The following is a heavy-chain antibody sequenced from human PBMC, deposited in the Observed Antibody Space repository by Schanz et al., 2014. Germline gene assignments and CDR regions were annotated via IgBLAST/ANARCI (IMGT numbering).Heavy chain of an antibody. V-gene: IGHV4-31*03. Sequence: QVQLQESGPGLVKPSQTLSLTCTVSGASISSGGYYWGWIRLLPGKGLEWIGYISYSGSTSFNPSLKSRLTMSVDTSKNQFSLRLSSVTAADTAVYYCARHGGIPYYPMDVWGQGTTVTVSS. CDR1: GASISSGGYY. J-gene: IGHJ6*02. D-gene: IGHD3-16*01. CDR3: ARHGGIPYYPMDV. CDR2: ISYSGST.